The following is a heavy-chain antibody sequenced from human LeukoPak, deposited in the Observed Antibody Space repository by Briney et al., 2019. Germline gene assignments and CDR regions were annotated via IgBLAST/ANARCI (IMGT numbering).Heavy chain of an antibody. CDR3: ARGSPYSGGSYYYHYYMDV. CDR2: IYYSGST. V-gene: IGHV4-59*12. Sequence: SETLSLTCTVSGGSISSYYWSWIRQPPGKGLEWIGYIYYSGSTNYNPSLRSRVTISVDTSKNQFSLKVTSVTAADTAVYYCARGSPYSGGSYYYHYYMDVWGKGTTVTVSS. CDR1: GGSISSYY. D-gene: IGHD3-16*01. J-gene: IGHJ6*03.